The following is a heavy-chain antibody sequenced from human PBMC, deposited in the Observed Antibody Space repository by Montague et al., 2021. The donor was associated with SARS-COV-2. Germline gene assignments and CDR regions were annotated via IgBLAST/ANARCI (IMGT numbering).Heavy chain of an antibody. CDR2: ISHRANT. CDR1: GRSIISTSSY. V-gene: IGHV4-39*07. Sequence: SETLSLTCTVSGRSIISTSSYWGWIRQPPGGGLVWLMSISHRANTFHTPSLKGTVTISVDTSQYQFSLKMISVTAADTGIYSWVRVSWYYYGSGAFDYWGQGTLVTVSA. CDR3: VRVSWYYYGSGAFDY. D-gene: IGHD3-10*01. J-gene: IGHJ4*02.